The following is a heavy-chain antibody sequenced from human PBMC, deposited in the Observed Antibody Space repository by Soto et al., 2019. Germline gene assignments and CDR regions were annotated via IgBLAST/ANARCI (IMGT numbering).Heavy chain of an antibody. D-gene: IGHD6-13*01. Sequence: QVQLVESGGGVVQPGRSLRLSCAASGFTFSSYGMHWVRQAPGKGLEWVAVISYDGSNKYYADSVKGRFTISRDNSKNTLYLQMNSLRAEDTAVYYWAKDLAAGGVPLYGMDVWGQGTTVTVSS. CDR3: AKDLAAGGVPLYGMDV. CDR1: GFTFSSYG. CDR2: ISYDGSNK. V-gene: IGHV3-30*18. J-gene: IGHJ6*02.